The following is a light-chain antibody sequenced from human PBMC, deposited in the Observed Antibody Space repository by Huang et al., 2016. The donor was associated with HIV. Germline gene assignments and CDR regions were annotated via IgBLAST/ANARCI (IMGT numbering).Light chain of an antibody. CDR1: QSVSSY. V-gene: IGKV3-11*01. CDR3: QQRSNWPPLT. CDR2: DAS. Sequence: EIVLTQSPATLSLSPGERATLSCRASQSVSSYLAWYQQPPGQAPRRLIYDASNRATGIPARFSGSGYGTDFTLTISSLEPEDFAVYYCQQRSNWPPLTFGGGTKVEIK. J-gene: IGKJ4*01.